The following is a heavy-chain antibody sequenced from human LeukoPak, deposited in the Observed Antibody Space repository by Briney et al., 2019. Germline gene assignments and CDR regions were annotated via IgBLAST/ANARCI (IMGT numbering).Heavy chain of an antibody. CDR3: ARVQGYDDDSFVGFSSPDDAFAI. CDR1: GYTFTAYY. J-gene: IGHJ3*02. Sequence: RASVKVSCKASGYTFTAYYVHWVRQAPGQGLEWLGWINPNSGDTSSAQRFQGRVTMTRDASISTVYMDLTRLKYDDTAVYYCARVQGYDDDSFVGFSSPDDAFAIWGQGTLVTVSS. D-gene: IGHD3-3*01. CDR2: INPNSGDT. V-gene: IGHV1-2*02.